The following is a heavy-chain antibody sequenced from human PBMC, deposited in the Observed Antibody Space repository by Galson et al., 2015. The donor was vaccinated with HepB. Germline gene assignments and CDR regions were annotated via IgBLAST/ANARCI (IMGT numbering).Heavy chain of an antibody. J-gene: IGHJ5*01. CDR1: GFTFSAYD. CDR3: AKAGCSGAGCYLRYSWIDS. Sequence: SLRLSCAASGFTFSAYDMYWVRQAPGKGLEWVSSITTSSSYIYYADSTRGRFTISRDNAKNSLFLQMDSLRAEDTAVYYCAKAGCSGAGCYLRYSWIDSWGQGTLVTVSS. V-gene: IGHV3-21*06. D-gene: IGHD2-2*01. CDR2: ITTSSSYI.